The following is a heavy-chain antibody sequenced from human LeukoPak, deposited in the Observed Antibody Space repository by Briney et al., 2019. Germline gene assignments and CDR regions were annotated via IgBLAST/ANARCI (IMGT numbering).Heavy chain of an antibody. CDR2: ITGSGGTT. D-gene: IGHD3-10*01. V-gene: IGHV3-23*01. J-gene: IGHJ4*02. CDR3: AKQYGSGSYLSLDY. Sequence: GGSLRLSCAVSGFIFSNYAMTWVRQAPGKGLEWVSVITGSGGTTYYADSVKGRFTISRDNSKNTLYLQMDSLRGEDTAVYYCAKQYGSGSYLSLDYWGQGTLVTVSS. CDR1: GFIFSNYA.